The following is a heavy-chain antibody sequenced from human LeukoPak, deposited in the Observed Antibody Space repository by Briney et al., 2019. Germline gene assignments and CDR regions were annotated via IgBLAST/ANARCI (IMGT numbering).Heavy chain of an antibody. Sequence: PGGSLRLSCAASGFTFSSYGMHWVRQAPGKGLEWVAVISYDGSNKYYADSVKGRFTISRDNSKNTLYLQMNSLRAEDTAVYYCAKDPTRQQLALIDYWGQGTLVTVSS. J-gene: IGHJ4*02. CDR2: ISYDGSNK. V-gene: IGHV3-30*18. CDR1: GFTFSSYG. D-gene: IGHD6-13*01. CDR3: AKDPTRQQLALIDY.